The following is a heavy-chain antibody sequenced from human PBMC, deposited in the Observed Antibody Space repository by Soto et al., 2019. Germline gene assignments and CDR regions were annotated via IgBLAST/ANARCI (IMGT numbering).Heavy chain of an antibody. V-gene: IGHV3-23*01. J-gene: IGHJ6*02. CDR1: GFTFSNYA. D-gene: IGHD2-21*02. CDR2: ISGSGGST. CDR3: SPRACLLSADCSESCCVMDV. Sequence: EVQLLESGGGLVQPGGSRRLSCAASGFTFSNYAMTWVRQAPGMGLEWVSSISGSGGSTYYADSVKGRFTISRDNSKDTVYLATNGLISEDTGLYYCSPRACLLSADCSESCCVMDVWGQGTTVTFPS.